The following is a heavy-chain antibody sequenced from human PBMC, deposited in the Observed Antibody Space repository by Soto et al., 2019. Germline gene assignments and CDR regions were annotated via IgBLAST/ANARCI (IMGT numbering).Heavy chain of an antibody. V-gene: IGHV3-33*01. CDR3: ARTDSTGAFDI. D-gene: IGHD3-3*01. J-gene: IGHJ3*02. Sequence: GGSLRLSCAASGFTFSSYGMHWVRQAPGKGLEWVAVIWYDGSNKYYADSVKGRFTISRDNSKNTLYLQMNSLRAEDTAVYYCARTDSTGAFDIWGQGTMVTVSS. CDR2: IWYDGSNK. CDR1: GFTFSSYG.